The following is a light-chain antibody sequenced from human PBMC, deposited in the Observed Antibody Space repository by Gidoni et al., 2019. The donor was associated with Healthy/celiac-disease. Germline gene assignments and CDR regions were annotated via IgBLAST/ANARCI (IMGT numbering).Light chain of an antibody. V-gene: IGKV3D-11*01. CDR1: QVVRSY. Sequence: SVLTQSPATLSLSPGERATLSCRVSQVVRSYLGWYQQKPVQAPRLLIYDASKRATGIPARFSGSGPGTDFTLTISSLEPEDFAVYCCQERSNWHPVTFGGGTKVEIK. CDR3: QERSNWHPVT. CDR2: DAS. J-gene: IGKJ4*01.